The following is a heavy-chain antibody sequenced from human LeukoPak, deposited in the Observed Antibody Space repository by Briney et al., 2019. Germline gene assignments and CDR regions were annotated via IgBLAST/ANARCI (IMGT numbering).Heavy chain of an antibody. CDR1: GDSISNDDFY. V-gene: IGHV4-30-4*08. Sequence: SQTLSLTCTVSGDSISNDDFYWSWIRQSPGKGLEWIGYIYYSRNTYYNPSLESRVTISVDTSKNQFSLKLSSVTAADTAVYYCARDTHDYPYYMDVWGKGTTVTVSS. J-gene: IGHJ6*03. D-gene: IGHD2-2*02. CDR2: IYYSRNT. CDR3: ARDTHDYPYYMDV.